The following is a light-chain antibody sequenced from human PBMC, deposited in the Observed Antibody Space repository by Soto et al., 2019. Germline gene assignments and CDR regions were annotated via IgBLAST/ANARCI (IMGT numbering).Light chain of an antibody. V-gene: IGKV1-5*01. CDR3: QRYHPCSWT. CDR2: DAS. J-gene: IGKJ1*01. Sequence: DIQLTQSPSTLSASVGDRVTVTCQAIQRLATWLALNQQKPGKTPTLLIYDASILASGVPSRFSGSGAGTEFTLTNTDLHPDDAATHYCQRYHPCSWTFGQRTKV. CDR1: QRLATW.